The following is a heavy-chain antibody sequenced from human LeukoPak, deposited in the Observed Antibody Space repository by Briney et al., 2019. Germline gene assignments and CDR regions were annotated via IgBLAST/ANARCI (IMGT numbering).Heavy chain of an antibody. CDR1: GFTFSNYA. J-gene: IGHJ4*02. CDR2: VGGSGVNT. D-gene: IGHD2-2*01. CDR3: AKRGDCSGTCTYDY. V-gene: IGHV3-23*01. Sequence: GGSLRLSCAASGFTFSNYAIHWVRQAPGKGLEWVSIVGGSGVNTHYADSVKGRFTISRDNSKNTVCLQMDSLRAEDTAVYYCAKRGDCSGTCTYDYWGQGTLVTVSS.